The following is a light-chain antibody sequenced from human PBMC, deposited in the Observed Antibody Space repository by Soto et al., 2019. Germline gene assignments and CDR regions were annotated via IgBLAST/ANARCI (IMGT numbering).Light chain of an antibody. J-gene: IGKJ5*01. CDR3: RHSAHLPPT. CDR1: LTLRHSDGNTY. Sequence: EMVVSQPPLSLSAPPGQPASISCTNNLTLRHSDGNTYLYWYLQKPGQPPQLLIYEVSNRFSGMPDRFSGSGSGTDFTLEISRVETEDVGIYYCRHSAHLPPTFGQGTLPEI. V-gene: IGKV2D-29*01. CDR2: EVS.